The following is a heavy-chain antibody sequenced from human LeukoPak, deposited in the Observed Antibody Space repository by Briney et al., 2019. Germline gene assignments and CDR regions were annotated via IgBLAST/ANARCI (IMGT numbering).Heavy chain of an antibody. Sequence: PSETLSLTCAVSGYSISSGYYWDWIRQPPGKGLEWIGTIYHSGSTYYNPSLKSRVTISVDTSENQFSLKLTSVTAADTAFYYCASRGDSGSYWYFDLWGRGTLATVAS. CDR1: GYSISSGYY. J-gene: IGHJ2*01. V-gene: IGHV4-38-2*01. CDR3: ASRGDSGSYWYFDL. D-gene: IGHD4-17*01. CDR2: IYHSGST.